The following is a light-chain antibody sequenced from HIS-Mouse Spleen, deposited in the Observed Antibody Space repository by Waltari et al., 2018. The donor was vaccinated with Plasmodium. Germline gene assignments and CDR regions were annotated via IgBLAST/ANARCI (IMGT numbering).Light chain of an antibody. V-gene: IGLV2-8*01. J-gene: IGLJ2*01. CDR3: SSYAGSNNLV. CDR1: SSDVGVYNY. Sequence: QSALTQPPSASGSPGQSVTISCTATSSDVGVYNYVSWYQQHPGKAPKLMFYEVSKRPSGVPDRFSGSKSGNTASLTVSGLQAEDEADYYCSSYAGSNNLVFGGGTKLTVL. CDR2: EVS.